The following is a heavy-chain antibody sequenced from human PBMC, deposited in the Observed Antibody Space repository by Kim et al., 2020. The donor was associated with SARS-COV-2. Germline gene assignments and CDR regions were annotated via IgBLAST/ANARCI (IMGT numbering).Heavy chain of an antibody. CDR2: ISYDGSNK. Sequence: GGSLRLSCAASGFTFSSYGMHWVRQAPGKGLEWVAVISYDGSNKYYADSVKGRFTISRDNSKNTLYLQMNSLRAEDTAVYYCAKESGSGSYYAWTYYYYGMDVWGPGTTLTVSS. CDR3: AKESGSGSYYAWTYYYYGMDV. J-gene: IGHJ6*02. V-gene: IGHV3-30*18. CDR1: GFTFSSYG. D-gene: IGHD3-10*01.